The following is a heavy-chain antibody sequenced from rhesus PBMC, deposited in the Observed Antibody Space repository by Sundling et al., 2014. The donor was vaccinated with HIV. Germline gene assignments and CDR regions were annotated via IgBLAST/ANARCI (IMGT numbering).Heavy chain of an antibody. V-gene: IGHV4-93*02. Sequence: QVQLQESGPAVVKPSETLSLTCAVSGGSISSSHWWSWVRQSPGKGLEWIGGIFGTGGSTKYNPSLRSRVTISIDTSKKQFALQLTSVTAADTAVYYCARHRGYCTSGSCYVLDFEFWGQGAMVTVSS. CDR2: IFGTGGST. CDR1: GGSISSSHW. J-gene: IGHJ1*01. CDR3: ARHRGYCTSGSCYVLDFEF. D-gene: IGHD2-21*01.